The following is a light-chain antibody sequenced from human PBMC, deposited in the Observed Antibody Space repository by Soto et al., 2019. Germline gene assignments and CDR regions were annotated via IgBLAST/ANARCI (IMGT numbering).Light chain of an antibody. V-gene: IGKV3D-15*01. CDR1: HSVSSY. CDR2: AQX. CDR3: QHYKRLPTRT. J-gene: IGKJ5*01. Sequence: IVLTKSPAPLSLSRGERATLSXRASHSVSSYLAWYQQTTGKXPRTLXXAQXYRATDIPPRFIGSGSGKEFALTIISMQSAYFSRYYCQHYKRLPTRTFGQGTRLDIK.